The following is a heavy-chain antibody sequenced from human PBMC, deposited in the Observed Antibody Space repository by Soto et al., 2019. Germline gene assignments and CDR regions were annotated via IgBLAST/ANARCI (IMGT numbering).Heavy chain of an antibody. CDR2: INPSGGST. D-gene: IGHD3-10*01. J-gene: IGHJ4*02. Sequence: ASVKVSCKASGYTFTNYYMHWVRQAPGQGLGWVGIINPSGGSTSYAQKLQGRVTMTRDASTRTVYMELSSLRSEDTAVYYCASSPITNYYGSGSYSHFDNWGQGTLVTVSS. CDR1: GYTFTNYY. CDR3: ASSPITNYYGSGSYSHFDN. V-gene: IGHV1-46*04.